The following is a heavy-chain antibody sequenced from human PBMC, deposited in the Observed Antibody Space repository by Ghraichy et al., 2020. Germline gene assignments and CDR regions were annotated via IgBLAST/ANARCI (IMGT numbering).Heavy chain of an antibody. Sequence: SETLSLTCIVSGDSISSYYWSWIRQPPGKGLEWIGYIHYSGSTNNSPSLKSRVTISVDMSKNQFSLKLSSVTAADTAVYYCARHRGGGGKDYFDNWGQGTLATVSS. V-gene: IGHV4-59*08. D-gene: IGHD4-23*01. J-gene: IGHJ4*02. CDR1: GDSISSYY. CDR2: IHYSGST. CDR3: ARHRGGGGKDYFDN.